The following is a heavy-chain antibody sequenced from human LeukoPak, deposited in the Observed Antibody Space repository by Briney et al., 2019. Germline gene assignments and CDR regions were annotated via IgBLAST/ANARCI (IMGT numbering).Heavy chain of an antibody. D-gene: IGHD3-16*01. CDR1: GFTFSSSS. CDR2: IKQDGSEK. V-gene: IGHV3-7*04. J-gene: IGHJ5*02. Sequence: GGSLRLSCAASGFTFSSSSLNWVRQAPGKGLEWVANIKQDGSEKYYVDSVKGRFTISRDNAKKSLYLQMNSLRAEDTAVYFCARDMIILQSWGQGTLVTVSS. CDR3: ARDMIILQS.